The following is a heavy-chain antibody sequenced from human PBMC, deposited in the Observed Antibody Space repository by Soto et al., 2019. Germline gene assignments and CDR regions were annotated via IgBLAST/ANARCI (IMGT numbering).Heavy chain of an antibody. CDR3: ASSKPFSGGSGWTRVGAFDI. V-gene: IGHV3-21*01. CDR2: ISSSSSYI. D-gene: IGHD2-15*01. J-gene: IGHJ3*02. CDR1: GFTFSSYS. Sequence: GGSLRLSCAASGFTFSSYSMNWVRQAPGKGLEWVSSISSSSSYIYYADSVKGRFTISRDNAKNSLYLQMNSLRAEDTAVYYCASSKPFSGGSGWTRVGAFDIWGQGTMVTVSS.